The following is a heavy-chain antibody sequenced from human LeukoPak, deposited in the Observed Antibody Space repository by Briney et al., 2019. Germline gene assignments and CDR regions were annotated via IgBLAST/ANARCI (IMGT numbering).Heavy chain of an antibody. CDR2: IHYSGST. D-gene: IGHD3-22*01. Sequence: PSETLSLTCTVSGGSISSSSYYWGWIRQPPGKGLEWIGSIHYSGSTYYNPSLKSRVTISVDTSKNQFSLKLSSVTAADTAVYYCARLSLGYYYDSSGKSGWAFDIWGQGTMVTVSS. CDR3: ARLSLGYYYDSSGKSGWAFDI. V-gene: IGHV4-39*01. CDR1: GGSISSSSYY. J-gene: IGHJ3*02.